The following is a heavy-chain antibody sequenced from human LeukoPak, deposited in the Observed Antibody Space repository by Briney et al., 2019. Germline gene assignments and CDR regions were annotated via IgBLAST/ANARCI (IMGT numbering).Heavy chain of an antibody. D-gene: IGHD6-13*01. CDR2: INPNSGGT. Sequence: ASVKVSCKASGYTFTGYYMHWVRQAPGQGLEWMGWINPNSGGTNYAQKFQGRVTMTRDTSISTAYMELSRLRSDDTAVYYCARDSKGRKELPAAGGWFDPWGQGTLVTVSS. V-gene: IGHV1-2*02. CDR1: GYTFTGYY. J-gene: IGHJ5*02. CDR3: ARDSKGRKELPAAGGWFDP.